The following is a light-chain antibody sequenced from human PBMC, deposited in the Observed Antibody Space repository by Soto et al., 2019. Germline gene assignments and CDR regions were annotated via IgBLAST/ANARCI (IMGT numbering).Light chain of an antibody. CDR2: GAT. Sequence: EIVLTQSPGTLSLSPGERATLSCRASQTVTNTYLAWYQQKSGQAPKFLIYGATNRATGIPDRFSGSGSGTDFTLTISSLEPEDCAVYYCQQYGTLPPTFGGGTKVEI. CDR1: QTVTNTY. CDR3: QQYGTLPPT. J-gene: IGKJ4*01. V-gene: IGKV3-20*01.